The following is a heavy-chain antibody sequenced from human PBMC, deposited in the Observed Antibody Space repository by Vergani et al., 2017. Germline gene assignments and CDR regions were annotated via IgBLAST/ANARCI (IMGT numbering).Heavy chain of an antibody. V-gene: IGHV3-23*01. Sequence: VQLLETGGGLVQPGGSLRLSCAASGFTFSSYAMSWVRQAPGKGLEWVSAISGSGGSTYYADSVKGRFTISRDNSKNTLYLQMNSLRAEDTAVYYCAKDPIIRYSGSYGMDVWGQGTTVTVSS. CDR1: GFTFSSYA. D-gene: IGHD1-26*01. CDR3: AKDPIIRYSGSYGMDV. CDR2: ISGSGGST. J-gene: IGHJ6*02.